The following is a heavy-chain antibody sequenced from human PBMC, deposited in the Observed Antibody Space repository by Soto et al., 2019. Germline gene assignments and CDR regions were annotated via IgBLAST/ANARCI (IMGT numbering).Heavy chain of an antibody. V-gene: IGHV3-23*01. Sequence: PGGSLRLSCAASGITFSTYAMSWVRQAPGKGLEWVSVISGSGGNTYYADSVKGRFTISRDNSKNTLYLQMNSLRAEDTAVYYCAKARITMIVVVTNYFDYWGQGTLVTVSS. CDR1: GITFSTYA. D-gene: IGHD3-22*01. CDR2: ISGSGGNT. J-gene: IGHJ4*02. CDR3: AKARITMIVVVTNYFDY.